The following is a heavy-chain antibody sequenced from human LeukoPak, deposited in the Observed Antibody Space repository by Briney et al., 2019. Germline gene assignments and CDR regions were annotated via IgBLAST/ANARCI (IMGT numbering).Heavy chain of an antibody. J-gene: IGHJ4*02. CDR2: FDPEDGET. V-gene: IGHV1-24*01. CDR3: ATPDIVLMSGWYEFDY. D-gene: IGHD2-8*01. Sequence: ASVKVSCKVSGYTLTELSMHWVRQAPGKGLEWMGGFDPEDGETTYAQKFQGRVTMTEDTSTDTAYMELSSLRSEDTAVYYCATPDIVLMSGWYEFDYWGQGTLVTVSS. CDR1: GYTLTELS.